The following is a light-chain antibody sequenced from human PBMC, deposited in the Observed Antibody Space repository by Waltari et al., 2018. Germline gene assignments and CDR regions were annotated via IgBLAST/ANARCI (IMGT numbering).Light chain of an antibody. CDR1: QSISSY. CDR3: QQSYSTPPT. J-gene: IGKJ2*01. Sequence: IMLTQSPSSLSAPVGDRVTITCRASQSISSYLNWYQQKPGKAPKLLISAASSLQSGVPSRFSGSGSGTDFTLTISSLQPEDFATYYCQQSYSTPPTFGQGTKLEIK. V-gene: IGKV1-39*01. CDR2: AAS.